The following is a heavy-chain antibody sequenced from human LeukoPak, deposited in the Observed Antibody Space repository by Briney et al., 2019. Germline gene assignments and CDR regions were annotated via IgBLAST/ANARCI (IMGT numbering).Heavy chain of an antibody. CDR3: ARDSLYYFDY. J-gene: IGHJ4*02. V-gene: IGHV3-48*01. CDR1: GFTFSTYH. Sequence: PGGSLRLSCAASGFTFSTYHLNWVRQAPGKGLEWVSFISSSSSPTYYTDSVKGRFTISRDNAKNSLYLQMNSLRVEDTAVYSCARDSLYYFDYWGQGTLVTVSS. CDR2: ISSSSSPT.